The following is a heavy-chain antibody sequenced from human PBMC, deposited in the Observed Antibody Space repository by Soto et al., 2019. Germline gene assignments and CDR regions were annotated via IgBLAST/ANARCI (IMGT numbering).Heavy chain of an antibody. J-gene: IGHJ4*02. V-gene: IGHV3-23*01. CDR2: ISGSGGST. CDR1: GFTFSSYA. Sequence: GGSLRLSCAASGFTFSSYAMSWVRQAPGKGLEWVSAISGSGGSTYYADSVKGRFTISRDNSKNTLYLQMNSLRAEDTAVYYFAKDYYYDSSGYYFDYWGQGTLATVSS. CDR3: AKDYYYDSSGYYFDY. D-gene: IGHD3-22*01.